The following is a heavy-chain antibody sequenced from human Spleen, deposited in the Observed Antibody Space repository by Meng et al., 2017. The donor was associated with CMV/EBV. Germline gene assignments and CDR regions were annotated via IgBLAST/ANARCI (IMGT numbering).Heavy chain of an antibody. CDR3: AKDLVPAAVGQDAFDV. D-gene: IGHD2-2*01. CDR2: INPNSGGT. CDR1: GYTFTGYY. Sequence: ASVKVSCKASGYTFTGYYLHWVRQAPGQGLEWMGWINPNSGGTNYAQKFQGRVTMTRDTSISTAYMELCRLRSDDTAVYYCAKDLVPAAVGQDAFDVWGQGTMVTVSS. V-gene: IGHV1-2*02. J-gene: IGHJ3*01.